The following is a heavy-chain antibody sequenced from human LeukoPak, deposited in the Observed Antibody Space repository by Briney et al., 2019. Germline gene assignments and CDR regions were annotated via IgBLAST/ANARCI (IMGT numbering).Heavy chain of an antibody. CDR2: IIPILGIA. V-gene: IGHV1-69*04. D-gene: IGHD3-10*01. J-gene: IGHJ6*02. Sequence: SVKVSCKASGGTFSSYAISWVRQAPGQGLEWMGRIIPILGIANYAQKFLGRVTITADKSTSTAYMELSSLRSEDTAVYYCAREGSLITMVRGGKNYYYYGMDVWGQGTTVTVSS. CDR3: AREGSLITMVRGGKNYYYYGMDV. CDR1: GGTFSSYA.